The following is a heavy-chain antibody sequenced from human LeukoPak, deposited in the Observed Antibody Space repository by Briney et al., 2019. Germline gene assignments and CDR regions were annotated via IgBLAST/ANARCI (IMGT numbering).Heavy chain of an antibody. CDR2: IYPGDSDT. CDR1: GCSFTSYW. CDR3: ARHPHYGAPLGGYYYMDV. D-gene: IGHD4-17*01. J-gene: IGHJ6*03. V-gene: IGHV5-51*01. Sequence: GESLQISCKGSGCSFTSYWIGWVRQMPGKGLEWMGIIYPGDSDTRYSPSFQGQVTISADKSISTAYLQWSSLKASDTAMYYCARHPHYGAPLGGYYYMDVWGKGTTVTVSS.